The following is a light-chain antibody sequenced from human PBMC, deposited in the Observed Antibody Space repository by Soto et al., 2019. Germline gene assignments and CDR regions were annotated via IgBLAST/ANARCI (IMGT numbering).Light chain of an antibody. CDR2: DVN. Sequence: QSALTQPASVSGSPGQSITIPCTGTSSDVGGHNFVSWYQHHPGKAPKLMIYDVNNRPSGVSDRFSGSKSGNTASLTISGLQAEDGADYFCSSYTSITSFYVCETGTKLTVL. CDR3: SSYTSITSFYV. CDR1: SSDVGGHNF. J-gene: IGLJ1*01. V-gene: IGLV2-14*03.